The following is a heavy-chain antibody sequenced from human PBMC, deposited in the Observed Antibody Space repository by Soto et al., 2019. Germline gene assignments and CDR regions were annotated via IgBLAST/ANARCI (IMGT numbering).Heavy chain of an antibody. CDR1: GYTFTSYY. V-gene: IGHV1-46*01. D-gene: IGHD3-22*01. CDR2: INPSGGST. CDR3: ARRFADYYDSSGYYTSPFDY. Sequence: ASVKVSCKASGYTFTSYYMHWARQAPGQGLEWMGTINPSGGSTSYAQKFQGRVTMTRDTSTSTVYMELSSLRSEDTAVYYCARRFADYYDSSGYYTSPFDYWGQGTLVTVSS. J-gene: IGHJ4*02.